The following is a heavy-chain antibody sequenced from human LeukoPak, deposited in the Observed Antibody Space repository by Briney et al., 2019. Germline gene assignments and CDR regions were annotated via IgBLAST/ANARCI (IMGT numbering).Heavy chain of an antibody. V-gene: IGHV4-39*01. J-gene: IGHJ4*02. CDR1: GGSIGSSSYY. Sequence: PSETLSLTCTVSGGSIGSSSYYWGWIRQPPGKGLEWIGNIYYSGSTYYTPSLKSRVTISVDTSKNQFSLKLSSVTAADTAVYYCARADYGGQLGFDYWGQGTLVTVSS. D-gene: IGHD4/OR15-4a*01. CDR3: ARADYGGQLGFDY. CDR2: IYYSGST.